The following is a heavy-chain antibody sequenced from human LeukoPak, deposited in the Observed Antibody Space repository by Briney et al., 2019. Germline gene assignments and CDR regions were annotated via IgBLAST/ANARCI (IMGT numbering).Heavy chain of an antibody. Sequence: PGGSLRLSCAASGFTFRSYAMNWVRQAPGKGLEGVSGISGSSGSTYNADSVKGRFAISRDNSKNTLYLQMNSLRAEDTAVYYCAKSLSSGWAPFDYWGQGILVTVSS. CDR3: AKSLSSGWAPFDY. CDR2: ISGSSGST. J-gene: IGHJ4*02. CDR1: GFTFRSYA. V-gene: IGHV3-23*01. D-gene: IGHD6-19*01.